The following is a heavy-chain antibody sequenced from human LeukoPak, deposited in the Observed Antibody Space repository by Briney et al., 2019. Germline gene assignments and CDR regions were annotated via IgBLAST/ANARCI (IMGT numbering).Heavy chain of an antibody. CDR2: ISGSGGST. CDR1: GFTFSSYA. CDR3: AKDLYSSGWYGAFGPMD. D-gene: IGHD6-19*01. Sequence: GGSLRLSSAASGFTFSSYAMSWVRQAPGKGLEWVSAISGSGGSTYYADSVKGRFTISRDNSKNTLYLQMNSLRAEDTAVYYCAKDLYSSGWYGAFGPMDWGQGTLVTVSS. V-gene: IGHV3-23*01. J-gene: IGHJ4*02.